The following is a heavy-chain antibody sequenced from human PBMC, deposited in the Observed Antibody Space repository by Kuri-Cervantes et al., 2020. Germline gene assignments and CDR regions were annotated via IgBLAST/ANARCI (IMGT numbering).Heavy chain of an antibody. D-gene: IGHD4-17*01. CDR2: IYSSGST. Sequence: SETLSLTCTVSGGSISSTNYSWGWIRQPPGKGLEWIGRIYSSGSTIYNPSLKTRVNISVDKSKKQFSLKLSSVTAADTAVYYCARNYGDYPHDAFDIWGQGTMVTVSS. J-gene: IGHJ3*02. CDR3: ARNYGDYPHDAFDI. CDR1: GGSISSTNYS. V-gene: IGHV4-61*05.